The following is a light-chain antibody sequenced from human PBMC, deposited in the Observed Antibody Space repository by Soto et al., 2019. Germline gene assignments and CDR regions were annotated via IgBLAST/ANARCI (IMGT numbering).Light chain of an antibody. J-gene: IGKJ1*01. CDR3: KQYGSSPWT. Sequence: EIVLTQSPGTLSLSPGERATLSCRASQSVSSNLAWYQQKPGQAPRLLIYGASSRATGIQDRFSGSGSGTDFTLTIRRLEPEDFAVYYCKQYGSSPWTFGQGTKVDIK. CDR2: GAS. CDR1: QSVSSN. V-gene: IGKV3-20*01.